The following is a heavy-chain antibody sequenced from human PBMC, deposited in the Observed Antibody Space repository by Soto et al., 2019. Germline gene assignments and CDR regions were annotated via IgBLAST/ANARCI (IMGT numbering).Heavy chain of an antibody. D-gene: IGHD2-15*01. Sequence: QVQLQESGPGLVKPSQTLSLTCSVSGGSINRGGYYWSWIRMHPGKGPECIGYIYYNGNPYYNPSVMSRVNIAIEASRNQSSLKLTSVTAADEDVYYGLRDTHAASDAFYVLGQGEMCPGSA. CDR1: GGSINRGGYY. CDR3: LRDTHAASDAFYV. J-gene: IGHJ3*01. CDR2: IYYNGNP. V-gene: IGHV4-31*03.